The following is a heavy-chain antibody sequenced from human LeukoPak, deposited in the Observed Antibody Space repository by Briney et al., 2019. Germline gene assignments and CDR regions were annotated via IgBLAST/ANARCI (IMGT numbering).Heavy chain of an antibody. CDR3: ARGRQPWDAFDI. CDR2: INPNSGGT. J-gene: IGHJ3*02. V-gene: IGHV1-2*04. CDR1: GYTFTGYY. Sequence: ASVKVSCKASGYTFTGYYMHWVRQAPGQGLEWMGWINPNSGGTNYAQKFQGWVTVTRDTSISTAYMELSRLRSDDTAVYYCARGRQPWDAFDIWGQGTMVTVSS. D-gene: IGHD2-2*01.